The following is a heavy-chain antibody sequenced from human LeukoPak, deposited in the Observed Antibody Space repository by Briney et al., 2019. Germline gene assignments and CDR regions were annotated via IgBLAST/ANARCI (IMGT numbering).Heavy chain of an antibody. Sequence: GASVKVSCKASGYTFTSYDINWVRQATGQGLEWMGWMNPNSGNTGYAQKFQGRVTMTRNTSISTAYMELSSLRSEDTAVYYCARAGYCTNGVCYTAGDYYYYYGMDVWGQGTTVTVSS. D-gene: IGHD2-8*01. CDR3: ARAGYCTNGVCYTAGDYYYYYGMDV. V-gene: IGHV1-8*01. CDR1: GYTFTSYD. CDR2: MNPNSGNT. J-gene: IGHJ6*02.